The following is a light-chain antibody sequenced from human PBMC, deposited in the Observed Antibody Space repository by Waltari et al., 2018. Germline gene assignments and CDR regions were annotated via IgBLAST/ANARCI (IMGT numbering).Light chain of an antibody. J-gene: IGLJ3*02. CDR3: QTWGTGSWV. V-gene: IGLV4-69*01. CDR2: INSDDTH. CDR1: SGHSSYA. Sequence: QLVLTQSPSASASLGASVKFTCTLSSGHSSYAIAWHQQQPEKGPRYLMKINSDDTHTKGDGIPDRCSGSSSGAGRYLTISSLQSEDEADYYCQTWGTGSWVFGGGTKLTVL.